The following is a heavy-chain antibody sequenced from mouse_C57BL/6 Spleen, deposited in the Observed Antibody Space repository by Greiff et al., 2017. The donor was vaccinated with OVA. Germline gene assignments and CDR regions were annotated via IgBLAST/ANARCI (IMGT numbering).Heavy chain of an antibody. CDR1: GYTFTSYW. CDR3: ARNDGNSSYYAMDY. CDR2: IDPSDSYT. D-gene: IGHD1-1*01. Sequence: QVQLQQPGAELVRPGTSVKLSCKASGYTFTSYWMHWVKQRPGQGLEWIGVIDPSDSYTNYNQKFKGKATLTVDTSSSTAYMQLSSLTSEDSAVYYCARNDGNSSYYAMDYWGQGTSVTVSS. V-gene: IGHV1-59*01. J-gene: IGHJ4*01.